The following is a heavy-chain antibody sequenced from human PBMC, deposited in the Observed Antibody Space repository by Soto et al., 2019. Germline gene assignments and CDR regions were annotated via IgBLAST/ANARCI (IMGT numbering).Heavy chain of an antibody. CDR2: FTAAGRNT. D-gene: IGHD6-6*01. V-gene: IGHV3-23*01. J-gene: IGHJ1*01. CDR3: AKMGGGSLPKLFHV. Sequence: GGSLRLSCAASGFTFSDFAMSWVRKAPGKGLEWVSTFTAAGRNTFYADSVKGRFTISRDNSKSTLYLHVNSLRVDDTAVYYCAKMGGGSLPKLFHVWGHGILVTVSS. CDR1: GFTFSDFA.